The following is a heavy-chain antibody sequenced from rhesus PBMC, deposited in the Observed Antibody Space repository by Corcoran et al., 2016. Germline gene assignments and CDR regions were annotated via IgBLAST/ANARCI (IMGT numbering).Heavy chain of an antibody. Sequence: VTLKESGPAVVKPTQTLTLTCTFPGFSLSTSGMGVGWIRQPPGKALEWLTSIYWDDNKYQSTSLKSRLSIAKDTSKNQVVLTMTNMDPVDTATYYCARGGSGLEASAGDYWGQGVLVTVSS. J-gene: IGHJ4*01. CDR3: ARGGSGLEASAGDY. CDR1: GFSLSTSGMG. D-gene: IGHD2-39*01. CDR2: IYWDDNK. V-gene: IGHV2S1*01.